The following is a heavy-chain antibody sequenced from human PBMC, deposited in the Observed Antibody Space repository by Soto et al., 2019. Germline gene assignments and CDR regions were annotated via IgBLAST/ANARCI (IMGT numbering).Heavy chain of an antibody. D-gene: IGHD2-15*01. Sequence: GGSLRLSCAASGFTFSSYSMNWVRQAPGKGLEWVSSISSSSSYIYYADSVKGRFTISRDNAKNSLYLQMNSLRAEDTAVYYCARDPLGVVVANYYYYGMDVWGQGTTVTVSS. CDR2: ISSSSSYI. V-gene: IGHV3-21*01. J-gene: IGHJ6*02. CDR1: GFTFSSYS. CDR3: ARDPLGVVVANYYYYGMDV.